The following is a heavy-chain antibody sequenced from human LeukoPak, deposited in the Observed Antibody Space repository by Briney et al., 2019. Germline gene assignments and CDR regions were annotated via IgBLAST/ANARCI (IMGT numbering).Heavy chain of an antibody. CDR2: IYYSGST. D-gene: IGHD3-10*01. V-gene: IGHV4-39*07. CDR1: GGSISSSSYY. CDR3: ARAYGSRRYNWFDP. Sequence: SETLSLTCTVSGGSISSSSYYWGWIRQPPGKGLEWIGSIYYSGSTYYNPSLKSRVTISVDTSKNQFSLKLSSVTAADTAVYYCARAYGSRRYNWFDPWGQGTLVTVSS. J-gene: IGHJ5*02.